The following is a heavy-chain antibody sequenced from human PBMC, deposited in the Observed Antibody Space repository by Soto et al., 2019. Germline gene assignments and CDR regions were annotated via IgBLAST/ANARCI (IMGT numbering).Heavy chain of an antibody. CDR3: AKGYSIGWSYFDS. J-gene: IGHJ4*02. CDR2: FSGSGGST. Sequence: GGSLRLSCAASGFTFATYPMTWVRQAPGKGLEWASGFSGSGGSTYYADSVKGRFTISRDNSKNTLFLQMNSLSAEDTAVYYCAKGYSIGWSYFDSWGQGTLVTVSS. CDR1: GFTFATYP. D-gene: IGHD6-19*01. V-gene: IGHV3-23*01.